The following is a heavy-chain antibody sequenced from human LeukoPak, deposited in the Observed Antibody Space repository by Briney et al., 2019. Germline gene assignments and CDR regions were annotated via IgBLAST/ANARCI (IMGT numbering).Heavy chain of an antibody. J-gene: IGHJ2*01. V-gene: IGHV3-23*01. Sequence: PGGSLRLSCAASGFTFSSYAMSWVRQAPGKGLEWVSAISGSGGSTYYADSVKGRFTISRDNSKNTLYLQMNSLRAEDTAVYYCARDSPVNLGTYWYFDLWGRGTLVTVSS. D-gene: IGHD7-27*01. CDR2: ISGSGGST. CDR1: GFTFSSYA. CDR3: ARDSPVNLGTYWYFDL.